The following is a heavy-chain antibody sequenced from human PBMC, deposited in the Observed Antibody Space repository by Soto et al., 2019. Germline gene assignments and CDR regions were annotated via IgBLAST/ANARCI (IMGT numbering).Heavy chain of an antibody. V-gene: IGHV3-21*01. Sequence: PGGSLRLSCAVSGFTFSTYSMNWVCKAPEKGLGLDSSINSSSSDRYYADSVKDRVTTTRDNANNSQYLQKISLRAEDTAVYYCARDYSGSGSPVDYWGQGTVVTVSS. CDR2: INSSSSDR. D-gene: IGHD3-10*01. CDR3: ARDYSGSGSPVDY. CDR1: GFTFSTYS. J-gene: IGHJ4*02.